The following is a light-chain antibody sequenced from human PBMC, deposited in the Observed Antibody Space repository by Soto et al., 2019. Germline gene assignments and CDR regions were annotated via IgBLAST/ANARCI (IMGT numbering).Light chain of an antibody. CDR3: QQLHVYPST. J-gene: IGKJ4*01. CDR2: AGT. CDR1: QDINSY. Sequence: IQLTQSPSSLSASVGDRVTITCRASQDINSYLAWYQQKPGKAPNLLIYAGTSLQSGVPSRFSGSGSGTECTLTISSLQPEDFATYYCQQLHVYPSTFGGGTKVE. V-gene: IGKV1-9*01.